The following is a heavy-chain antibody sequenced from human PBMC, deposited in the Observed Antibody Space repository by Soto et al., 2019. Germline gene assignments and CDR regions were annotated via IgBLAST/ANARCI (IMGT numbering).Heavy chain of an antibody. CDR1: GGSISSGGYY. V-gene: IGHV4-31*03. J-gene: IGHJ5*02. D-gene: IGHD3-9*01. CDR3: ARDSVNDIYFDP. Sequence: QVQLQESGPGLVKPSQTLSLTCTASGGSISSGGYYWSWIRQHPGKGLEWIGYIYYSGSTYYNPSLKSRVTISVDTSKNQFSLKLSSVTAADTAVYYCARDSVNDIYFDPWGQGTLVTVSS. CDR2: IYYSGST.